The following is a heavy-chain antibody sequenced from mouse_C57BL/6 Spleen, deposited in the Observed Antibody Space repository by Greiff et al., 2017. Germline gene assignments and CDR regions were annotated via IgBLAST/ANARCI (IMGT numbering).Heavy chain of an antibody. D-gene: IGHD1-1*01. Sequence: VQLQQPGAELVRPGSSVKLSCKASGYTFTSYWMHWVKQSPIQGLEWIGNIDPSDSETHYNQKFKDKATLTVDKSSSTAYMQLSSLTSEDSAVYYCARENYGSSYAYWGQGTTLTVSS. CDR1: GYTFTSYW. CDR2: IDPSDSET. J-gene: IGHJ2*01. V-gene: IGHV1-52*01. CDR3: ARENYGSSYAY.